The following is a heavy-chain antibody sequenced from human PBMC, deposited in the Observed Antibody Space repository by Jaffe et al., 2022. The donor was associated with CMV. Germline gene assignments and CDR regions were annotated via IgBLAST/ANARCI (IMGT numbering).Heavy chain of an antibody. V-gene: IGHV1-46*01. D-gene: IGHD2-15*01. CDR3: ARAVEDGGYYYGMDV. CDR1: GYTFTSYY. CDR2: INPSGGST. J-gene: IGHJ6*02. Sequence: QVQLVQSGAEVKKPGASVKVSCKASGYTFTSYYMHWVRQAPGQGLEWMGIINPSGGSTSYAQKFQGRVTMTRDTSTSTVYMELSSLRSEDTAVYYCARAVEDGGYYYGMDVWGQGTTVTVSS.